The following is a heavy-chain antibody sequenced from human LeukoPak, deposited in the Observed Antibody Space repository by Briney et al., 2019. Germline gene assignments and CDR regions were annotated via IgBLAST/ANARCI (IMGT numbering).Heavy chain of an antibody. J-gene: IGHJ4*02. CDR1: GFTVSSNY. V-gene: IGHV3-66*01. D-gene: IGHD1-26*01. Sequence: GGSLRLSCAASGFTVSSNYMSWVRQAPGKGLEWVSVIYSGGSTYYADSVKGRFTISRDNSKNTLYLQMNSLRAEDTAVYYCARDGRSGGYYGYFDYWGQGTLVTVSS. CDR2: IYSGGST. CDR3: ARDGRSGGYYGYFDY.